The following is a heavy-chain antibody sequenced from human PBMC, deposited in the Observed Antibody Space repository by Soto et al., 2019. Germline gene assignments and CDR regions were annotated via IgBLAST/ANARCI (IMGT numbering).Heavy chain of an antibody. CDR2: IWYDGSNK. J-gene: IGHJ4*02. Sequence: PGGSLRLSCAASGFTFSSYGMHWVRQAPGKGLEWVAVIWYDGSNKYYADSVKGRFTISRDNSKNTLYLQMNSLRAEDTAVYYCGTTDSGILPDYWGQGTLVTVSS. D-gene: IGHD1-26*01. CDR1: GFTFSSYG. V-gene: IGHV3-33*01. CDR3: GTTDSGILPDY.